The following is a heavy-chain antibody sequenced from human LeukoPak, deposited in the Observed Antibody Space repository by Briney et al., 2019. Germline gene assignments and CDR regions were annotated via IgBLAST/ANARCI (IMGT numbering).Heavy chain of an antibody. CDR1: GGTFSSYA. Sequence: AASVKVSCKASGGTFSSYAISWVRQAPGQGLEWMGGIIPIFGTANYAQKFQGRVTITRNTSISTAYMELSSLRSEDTAVYYCARVDFWSGYYGDYYYMDVWGKGTTVTVSS. CDR3: ARVDFWSGYYGDYYYMDV. CDR2: IIPIFGTA. J-gene: IGHJ6*03. D-gene: IGHD3-3*01. V-gene: IGHV1-69*05.